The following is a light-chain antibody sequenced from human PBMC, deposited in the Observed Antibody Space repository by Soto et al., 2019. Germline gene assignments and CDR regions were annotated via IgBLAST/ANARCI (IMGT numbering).Light chain of an antibody. CDR3: QQYSNWPIT. J-gene: IGKJ5*01. CDR2: GAS. CDR1: QTVGSN. Sequence: EIVLTQSPATLSVSPGERASLSCRASQTVGSNLAWYQQKPGQTPRLLIYGASTRAADIAARFSGSGSGTDFTFTISRLQSEDFAVYYCQQYSNWPITFGQGTRLEIK. V-gene: IGKV3-15*01.